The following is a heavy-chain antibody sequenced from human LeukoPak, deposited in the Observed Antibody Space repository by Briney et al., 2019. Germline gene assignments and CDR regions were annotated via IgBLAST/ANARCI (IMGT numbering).Heavy chain of an antibody. V-gene: IGHV1-69*05. D-gene: IGHD2-15*01. J-gene: IGHJ4*02. CDR3: AGVARAYYFDY. Sequence: SVKVSRKASGGTFSSYAISWVRQAPGQGLEWMGGIIPIFGTANYAQNFQGRVTITTDESTSTAYMELSSLRSEDTAVYYCAGVARAYYFDYWGQGTLVTVSS. CDR2: IIPIFGTA. CDR1: GGTFSSYA.